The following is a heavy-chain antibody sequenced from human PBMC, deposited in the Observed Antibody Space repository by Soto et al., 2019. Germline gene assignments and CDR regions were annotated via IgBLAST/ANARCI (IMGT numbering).Heavy chain of an antibody. CDR2: ISGSGGST. V-gene: IGHV3-23*01. J-gene: IGHJ4*02. CDR1: GFTFSSYA. Sequence: GGSLRLSCAASGFTFSSYAMSWVRQAPGKGLEWVSAISGSGGSTYYADSVKGRFTISRDNSKNTLYLQMNSLRAEDTAVYYCAPRDYDILTGYSIFDYWGQGTLVTVSS. D-gene: IGHD3-9*01. CDR3: APRDYDILTGYSIFDY.